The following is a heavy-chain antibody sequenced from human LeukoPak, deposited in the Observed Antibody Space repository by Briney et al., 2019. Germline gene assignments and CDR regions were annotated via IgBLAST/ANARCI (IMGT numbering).Heavy chain of an antibody. CDR3: ASEAAHAAFDP. D-gene: IGHD2-15*01. CDR2: IWYDGSNK. V-gene: IGHV3-33*01. J-gene: IGHJ5*02. Sequence: AGGSLRLSCAASGFTFSSYGMHWVRQAPGKGLEWVAVIWYDGSNKYYADSVKGRFTISRDNSKNTLYLQMNSLGAEDTAVYYCASEAAHAAFDPWGQGTLVTVSS. CDR1: GFTFSSYG.